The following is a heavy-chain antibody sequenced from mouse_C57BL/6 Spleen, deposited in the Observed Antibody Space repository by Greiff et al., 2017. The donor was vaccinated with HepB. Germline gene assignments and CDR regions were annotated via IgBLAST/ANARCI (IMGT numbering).Heavy chain of an antibody. CDR3: ARHGDYYGSIFDY. CDR2: ISSGGSYT. V-gene: IGHV5-6*01. D-gene: IGHD1-1*01. CDR1: GFTFSSYG. J-gene: IGHJ2*01. Sequence: EVKVVESGGDLVKPGGSLKLSCAASGFTFSSYGMSWVRQTPDKRLEWVATISSGGSYTYYPDSVKGRFTISRDNAKNTLYRQISSLKSEDTAIYYCARHGDYYGSIFDYWGQGTTLTVSS.